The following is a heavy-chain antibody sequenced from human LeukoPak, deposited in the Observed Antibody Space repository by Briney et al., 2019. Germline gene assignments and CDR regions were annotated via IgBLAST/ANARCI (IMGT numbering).Heavy chain of an antibody. CDR3: ASQSIAVAAFDI. J-gene: IGHJ3*02. CDR2: IITIIGTA. V-gene: IGHV1-69*05. Sequence: SVKVSCKASGGTFSSYAISWVRQAPGQGLEWIGGIITIIGTAHFAQTCQGRATTTTDESTSTAYMELSSRRSADTAVYYCASQSIAVAAFDIWGQGTMVTVSS. D-gene: IGHD6-19*01. CDR1: GGTFSSYA.